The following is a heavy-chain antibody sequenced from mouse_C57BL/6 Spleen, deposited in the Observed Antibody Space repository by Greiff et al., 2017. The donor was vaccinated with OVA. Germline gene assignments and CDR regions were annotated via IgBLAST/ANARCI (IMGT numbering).Heavy chain of an antibody. Sequence: VQLQQSGAELVRPGTSVKVSCKASGYAFTNYLIEWVKQRPGQGLEWIGVINPGSGGTNYNEKFKGKATLTADKSSSTAYMQLSSLTSEDSAVYFCARSYGNYPYYFDYWGQGTTLTVSS. V-gene: IGHV1-54*01. J-gene: IGHJ2*01. CDR1: GYAFTNYL. CDR2: INPGSGGT. D-gene: IGHD2-1*01. CDR3: ARSYGNYPYYFDY.